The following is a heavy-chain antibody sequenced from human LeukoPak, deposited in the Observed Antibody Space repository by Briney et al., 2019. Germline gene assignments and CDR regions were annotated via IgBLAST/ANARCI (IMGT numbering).Heavy chain of an antibody. CDR2: INSDGRST. Sequence: GGSLRLSCAASGFTFSSYAMSWVRQAPGKGLVWVSRINSDGRSTNYADSVKGRFSISRDNAENTLYLQMNSLRVEDTAVYYCVRGADTGYSSDSWGQGTLVTVSS. CDR3: VRGADTGYSSDS. CDR1: GFTFSSYA. D-gene: IGHD3-9*01. J-gene: IGHJ4*02. V-gene: IGHV3-74*01.